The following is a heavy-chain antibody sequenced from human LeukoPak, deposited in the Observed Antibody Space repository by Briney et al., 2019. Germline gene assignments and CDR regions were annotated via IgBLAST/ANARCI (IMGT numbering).Heavy chain of an antibody. V-gene: IGHV3-48*04. D-gene: IGHD3-16*01. J-gene: IGHJ6*02. CDR1: GFTFSSYS. CDR3: ARGGGGYADYGMDV. CDR2: ISSSRSTI. Sequence: GGSLRLSCAASGFTFSSYSMNWVRQAPGKGLEWDSYISSSRSTIYYADSVKGRFTISRDNAKNSLYLQMNSLRAEDTAVYYCARGGGGYADYGMDVWGQGTTVTVSS.